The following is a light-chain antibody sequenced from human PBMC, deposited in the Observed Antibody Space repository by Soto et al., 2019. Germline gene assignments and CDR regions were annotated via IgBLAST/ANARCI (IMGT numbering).Light chain of an antibody. CDR3: SSYTSSSTYV. Sequence: QSALTQPPSASGSPGQSVTISCIGTSSDVGNYNYVSWYQQHPGKAPKLMIYEVSKRPSGVPDRFSGSKSGNTAPLTVSGLQTDDEADYYCSSYTSSSTYVFGTGTKVTVL. CDR1: SSDVGNYNY. V-gene: IGLV2-8*01. J-gene: IGLJ1*01. CDR2: EVS.